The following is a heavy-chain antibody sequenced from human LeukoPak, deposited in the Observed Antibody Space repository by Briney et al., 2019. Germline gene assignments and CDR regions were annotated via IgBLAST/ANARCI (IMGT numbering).Heavy chain of an antibody. J-gene: IGHJ4*02. Sequence: SETLSLTCTVSGGSISSYYWSWIRQPPGKGLEWIGYIYYSGSTNYNPSLKSRVTISVDTSKNQFSLKLSSVTAADTAVYYCARTPRVPGIATHFDYWGQGTLVTVSS. CDR2: IYYSGST. D-gene: IGHD6-13*01. CDR1: GGSISSYY. V-gene: IGHV4-59*01. CDR3: ARTPRVPGIATHFDY.